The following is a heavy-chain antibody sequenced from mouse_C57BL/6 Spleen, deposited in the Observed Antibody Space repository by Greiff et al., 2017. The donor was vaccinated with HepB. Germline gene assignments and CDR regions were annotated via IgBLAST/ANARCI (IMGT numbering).Heavy chain of an antibody. J-gene: IGHJ3*01. CDR1: GYTFTSYW. CDR2: IDPSDSYT. CDR3: ARAGRYDGAGFAY. D-gene: IGHD2-12*01. V-gene: IGHV1-69*01. Sequence: QVQLQQPGAELVMPGASVKLSCKASGYTFTSYWMHWVKQRPGQGLEWIGEIDPSDSYTNYNQKFKGKSTLTVDKSSSTAYMQRISLTSEDSAVYYWARAGRYDGAGFAYWGQGTLVTVSA.